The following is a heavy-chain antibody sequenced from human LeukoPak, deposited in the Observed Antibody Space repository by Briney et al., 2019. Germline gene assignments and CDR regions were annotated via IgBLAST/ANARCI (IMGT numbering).Heavy chain of an antibody. CDR1: GYSFTSYW. Sequence: GESLKISCKGSGYSFTSYWIGWVRQMPGKGLEWMGIIYPGDSDTRYSPSFQGQVTISADKSISTAYLQWSSLKATDTAMYYCARHPPYNSGWRWFDPWGQGTLVIVSS. J-gene: IGHJ5*02. D-gene: IGHD6-19*01. CDR3: ARHPPYNSGWRWFDP. CDR2: IYPGDSDT. V-gene: IGHV5-51*01.